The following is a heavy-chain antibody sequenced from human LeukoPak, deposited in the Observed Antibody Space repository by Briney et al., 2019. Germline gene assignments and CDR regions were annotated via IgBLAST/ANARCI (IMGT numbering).Heavy chain of an antibody. Sequence: SETLSLTCTVSGGSISGYYWSWIRQAPGKGLEWIGYIYYSGSTNYNPSLKSRVTISVDTSKNQFSLKLSSVTAADTAVYYCARRDPNYDLAWFDPWGLGTLVTVSS. CDR2: IYYSGST. V-gene: IGHV4-59*08. CDR1: GGSISGYY. J-gene: IGHJ5*02. CDR3: ARRDPNYDLAWFDP. D-gene: IGHD3-3*01.